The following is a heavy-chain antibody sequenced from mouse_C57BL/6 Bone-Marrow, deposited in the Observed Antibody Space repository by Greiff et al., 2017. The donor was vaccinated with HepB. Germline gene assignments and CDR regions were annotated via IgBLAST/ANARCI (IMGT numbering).Heavy chain of an antibody. J-gene: IGHJ1*03. CDR3: ARYSNYVWYFDV. V-gene: IGHV14-3*01. CDR2: IDPANGNT. Sequence: EVQLQQSVAELVRPVASVKLSCTASGFNIKNTYMHWVKQRPEQGLEWIGRIDPANGNTKYAPKFQGKATITADTSSNTAYLHLTSLTSEDTAIYYCARYSNYVWYFDVWGTGTTVTVSS. D-gene: IGHD2-5*01. CDR1: GFNIKNTY.